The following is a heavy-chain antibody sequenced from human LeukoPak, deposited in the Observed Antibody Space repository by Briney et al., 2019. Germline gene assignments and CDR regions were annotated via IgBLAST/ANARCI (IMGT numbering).Heavy chain of an antibody. D-gene: IGHD2-15*01. CDR1: GGSISSGDYY. J-gene: IGHJ4*02. Sequence: SETLSLTCAVSGGSISSGDYYWSWIRQPPGKGLEWIGYIYYSGSTYYNPSLKSRVTISVDTSKNQFSLKLSSVTAADTAVYYCAREVASPGGYDYWGQGTLVTVSS. V-gene: IGHV4-30-4*01. CDR2: IYYSGST. CDR3: AREVASPGGYDY.